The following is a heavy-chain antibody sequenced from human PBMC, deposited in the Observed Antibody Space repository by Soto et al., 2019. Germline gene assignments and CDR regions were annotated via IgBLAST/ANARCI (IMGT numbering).Heavy chain of an antibody. CDR2: IYYSGST. V-gene: IGHV4-59*01. CDR3: ARGETGYNYGIRPHYGMDV. D-gene: IGHD5-18*01. CDR1: SGSISSYY. Sequence: SETLSLTCTVSSGSISSYYWSWIRQPPGKGLEWIGYIYYSGSTNYSPSLKSRITISLDTSKNQFSLKVTSVTAADTAVYYCARGETGYNYGIRPHYGMDVWGPGTTVTVSS. J-gene: IGHJ6*02.